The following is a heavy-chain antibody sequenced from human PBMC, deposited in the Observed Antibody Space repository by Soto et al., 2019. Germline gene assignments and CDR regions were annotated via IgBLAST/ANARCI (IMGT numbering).Heavy chain of an antibody. CDR3: AREPTTVLERIDF. D-gene: IGHD4-17*01. V-gene: IGHV3-30*04. CDR2: ISYDGSKK. J-gene: IGHJ4*02. Sequence: QVQLVQSGGGVVQPGRSLRLSCAASGFTFSDHAMHWVRQPPGKGLEWVAVISYDGSKKHYADSVEGRFTISRDNSKNTLYLQMSSLREEETAVYYCAREPTTVLERIDFWGQGTPVTVSS. CDR1: GFTFSDHA.